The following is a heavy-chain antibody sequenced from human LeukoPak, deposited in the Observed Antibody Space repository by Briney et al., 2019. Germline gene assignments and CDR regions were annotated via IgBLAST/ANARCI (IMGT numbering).Heavy chain of an antibody. CDR3: GGAQKHHPHLRERLCPPHPKKNHNHPYY. V-gene: IGHV3-23*01. CDR2: ISGSGGST. Sequence: PGGSLRLSCAASGFTFSSYAMSWVRQAPGKGLEWVSAISGSGGSTYYADSVKGRFTISRDNSKNTLYLQMNSLRAEHTAVYYCGGAQKHHPHLRERLCPPHPKKNHNHPYY. CDR1: GFTFSSYA. D-gene: IGHD1-14*01. J-gene: IGHJ6*01.